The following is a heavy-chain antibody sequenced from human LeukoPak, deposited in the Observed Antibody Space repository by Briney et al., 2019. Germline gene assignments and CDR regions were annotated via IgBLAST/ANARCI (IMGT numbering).Heavy chain of an antibody. CDR1: GFTFNTYA. J-gene: IGHJ6*02. CDR3: AKANWGGEYYFYYGLDV. V-gene: IGHV3-23*01. CDR2: ISGSGDTT. Sequence: GPSLRLSCAASGFTFNTYAMSWVRQAPGKGLEWVSVISGSGDTTYYADSVKGRFTISRDSSKNTLYLQMNSLRADDTAVYYCAKANWGGEYYFYYGLDVWGQGTTVTVSS. D-gene: IGHD7-27*01.